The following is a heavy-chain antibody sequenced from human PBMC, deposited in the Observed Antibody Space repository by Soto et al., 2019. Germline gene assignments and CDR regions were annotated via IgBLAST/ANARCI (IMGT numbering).Heavy chain of an antibody. Sequence: GGSLRLSCAASGFSFSSYGMHWVRQAPGKGLDWVAVIWYDGSNKYYAESVKGRLTISRDNSKNTLYVQMNSLTVEDTAVYYCARAQYTGSYFDACDVWGQGTMVTVSS. V-gene: IGHV3-33*03. D-gene: IGHD1-26*01. CDR1: GFSFSSYG. CDR2: IWYDGSNK. CDR3: ARAQYTGSYFDACDV. J-gene: IGHJ3*01.